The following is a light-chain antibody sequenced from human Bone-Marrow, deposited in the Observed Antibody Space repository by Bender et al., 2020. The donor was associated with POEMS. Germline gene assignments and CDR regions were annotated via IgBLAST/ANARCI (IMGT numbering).Light chain of an antibody. CDR1: SSNVGSNF. Sequence: QSVLIQPPSVSGTPGQRVTISCSGSSSNVGSNFVYWYQQHPGKAPKLMIYDVTNRPSGVSNRFSGSKSGNTASLTISGLQAEDEADYYCSSYSSISSVVFGGGTKLTVL. CDR3: SSYSSISSVV. CDR2: DVT. V-gene: IGLV2-14*01. J-gene: IGLJ2*01.